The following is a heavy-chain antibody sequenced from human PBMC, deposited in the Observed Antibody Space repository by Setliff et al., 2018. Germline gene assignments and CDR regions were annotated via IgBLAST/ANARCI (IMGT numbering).Heavy chain of an antibody. CDR2: VIPIFGTA. CDR1: GGTFSSYA. CDR3: ARGEREGITMVRGVRGTHYYYGMDV. J-gene: IGHJ6*02. Sequence: ASVKVSCKASGGTFSSYAISWVRQAPGQGLEWMGGVIPIFGTANYAQKFQGRVTITTDESTSTAYMELSSLRSEDTAVYYCARGEREGITMVRGVRGTHYYYGMDVWGQGTTVTVSS. V-gene: IGHV1-69*05. D-gene: IGHD3-10*01.